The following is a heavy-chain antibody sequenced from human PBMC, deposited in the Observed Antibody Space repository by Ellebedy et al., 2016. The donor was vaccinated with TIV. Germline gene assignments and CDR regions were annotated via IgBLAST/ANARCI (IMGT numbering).Heavy chain of an antibody. CDR2: IKQGGSEK. CDR1: GFTFSSYW. J-gene: IGHJ4*02. Sequence: GESLKISCAASGFTFSSYWMHWVRQAPGKGLEWVANIKQGGSEKYYVDSVKGRFTISRDNAKNSLYLQMNSLRAEDTAVYYCARGGVVAGADYWGQGTLVTVSS. V-gene: IGHV3-7*03. D-gene: IGHD6-19*01. CDR3: ARGGVVAGADY.